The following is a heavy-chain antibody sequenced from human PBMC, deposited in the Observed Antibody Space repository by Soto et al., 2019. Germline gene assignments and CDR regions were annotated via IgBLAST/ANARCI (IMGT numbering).Heavy chain of an antibody. V-gene: IGHV3-23*01. J-gene: IGHJ5*02. CDR3: AKDSREGCFDWLLLNWFDP. D-gene: IGHD3-9*01. CDR2: TSGSGGST. Sequence: GGSLRLSCAASGFTFSSYAMSWVRQAPGKGLEWVSATSGSGGSTYYADSVKGRFTISRDNSKNTLYLQMNSLRAEDTAVYYCAKDSREGCFDWLLLNWFDPWGQGTLVTVSS. CDR1: GFTFSSYA.